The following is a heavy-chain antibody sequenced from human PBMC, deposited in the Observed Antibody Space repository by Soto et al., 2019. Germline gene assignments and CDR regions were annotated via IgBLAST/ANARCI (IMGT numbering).Heavy chain of an antibody. CDR2: IKQDGSEK. J-gene: IGHJ6*03. CDR1: GFTFSSYW. V-gene: IGHV3-7*01. CDR3: ARSKLGYCSGGSCYYYYYYMDV. D-gene: IGHD2-15*01. Sequence: VQLVESGGGLVQPGGSLRLSCAASGFTFSSYWMSWVRQAPGKGLEWVANIKQDGSEKYYVDSVKGRFAISRDNAKNSLYLQMNSLRAEDTAVYYCARSKLGYCSGGSCYYYYYYMDVWGKGTTVTVSS.